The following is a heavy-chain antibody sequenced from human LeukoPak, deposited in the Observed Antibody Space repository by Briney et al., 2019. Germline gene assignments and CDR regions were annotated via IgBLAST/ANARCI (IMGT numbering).Heavy chain of an antibody. CDR3: ARDEYAYGGRTHPYFFDY. D-gene: IGHD3-16*01. CDR1: GGSISSYY. CDR2: IYYSGRT. Sequence: SETLSLTCSVSGGSISSYYWNWIRQTPGKGLEWIGYIYYSGRTNYNPSLKSRVTISVDTSKNQFSLTLSSVTTADTAVYYCARDEYAYGGRTHPYFFDYWGQGTLVTVSS. J-gene: IGHJ4*02. V-gene: IGHV4-59*01.